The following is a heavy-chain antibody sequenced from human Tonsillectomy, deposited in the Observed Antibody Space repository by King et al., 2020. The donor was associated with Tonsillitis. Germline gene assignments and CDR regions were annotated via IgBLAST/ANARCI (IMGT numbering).Heavy chain of an antibody. V-gene: IGHV4-59*01. CDR2: IYYSGST. CDR3: ARGVYSPPRFDS. Sequence: QLQESGPGLVKPSETLSLTCTVSGGSISSYYWSWIRQPPGKGLEWIGDIYYSGSTKYNPSLKSRVTISVDTSKNQFSLKLNSVTAADTAVYYCARGVYSPPRFDSCGQGTLVTVSS. J-gene: IGHJ4*02. CDR1: GGSISSYY. D-gene: IGHD1-26*01.